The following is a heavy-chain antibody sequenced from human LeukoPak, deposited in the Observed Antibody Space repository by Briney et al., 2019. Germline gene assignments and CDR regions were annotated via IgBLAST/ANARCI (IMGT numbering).Heavy chain of an antibody. CDR2: IKQDGSEK. CDR1: GFTFSSYW. CDR3: ARHGYCSSTSCSGGFDI. J-gene: IGHJ3*02. V-gene: IGHV3-7*01. Sequence: GGSLRLSCAASGFTFSSYWMSWVRQAPGKGLEWVANIKQDGSEKYYVDSVKGRFTISRDNAKNSLYLQMNSLRAEDTAVYYCARHGYCSSTSCSGGFDIWGQGTMVTVSS. D-gene: IGHD2-2*03.